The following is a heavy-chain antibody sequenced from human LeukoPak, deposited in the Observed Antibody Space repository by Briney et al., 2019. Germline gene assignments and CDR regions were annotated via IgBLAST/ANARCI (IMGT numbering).Heavy chain of an antibody. D-gene: IGHD5-18*01. CDR3: ARDLYSYGYVGDY. V-gene: IGHV3-21*01. CDR2: ISSSSSYI. CDR1: GFTFSSYS. J-gene: IGHJ4*02. Sequence: GGSLRLSCAASGFTFSSYSMNWVRQAPGKGLGWVSSISSSSSYIYYADSVKGRFTISRDNAKNSLYLQMNSLRAEDTAVYYCARDLYSYGYVGDYWGQGTLVTVSS.